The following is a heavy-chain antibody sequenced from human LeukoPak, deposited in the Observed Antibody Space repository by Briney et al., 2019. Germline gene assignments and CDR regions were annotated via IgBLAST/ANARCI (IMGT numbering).Heavy chain of an antibody. CDR2: IYTSGST. V-gene: IGHV4-4*07. CDR3: ARDLHLDTAMVSRNYYGMDV. Sequence: PSETLSLTCTVSGGSISSYYWSWIRQPAGKGLEWIGRIYTSGSTNYNPSLKSRVTMSVDTSKNQFSLKLSSVTAADTAVYYCARDLHLDTAMVSRNYYGMDVWGQGTTVTVSS. D-gene: IGHD5-18*01. CDR1: GGSISSYY. J-gene: IGHJ6*02.